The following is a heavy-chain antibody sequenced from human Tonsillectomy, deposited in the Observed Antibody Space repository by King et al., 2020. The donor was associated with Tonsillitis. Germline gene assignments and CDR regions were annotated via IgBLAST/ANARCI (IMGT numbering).Heavy chain of an antibody. D-gene: IGHD3-16*01. J-gene: IGHJ4*02. CDR3: ARGGDVGGLDY. CDR2: IWYDGSKK. Sequence: VQLVESGGGVVQPGRSLRLSCAVSGFTFSTSDMHWVRQAPGKGLEWVSIIWYDGSKKYYADSVKGRFTISRDNSKNTLYLQMNSLRAEDTAVYYCARGGDVGGLDYWGQGTLVTVSS. CDR1: GFTFSTSD. V-gene: IGHV3-33*08.